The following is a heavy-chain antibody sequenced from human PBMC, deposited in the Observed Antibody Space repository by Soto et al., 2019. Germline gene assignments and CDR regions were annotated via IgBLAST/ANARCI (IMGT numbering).Heavy chain of an antibody. Sequence: PGGSHRHSSIASGLNFISYWMSWVRQATGKGLEWVANIKQDGSEKYYVDSVKGRFTLSRDNAKNSLYLQMNSLTVEDTAVYYCVRDGPRITIYGYGDYWGQGTLVTVSS. CDR1: GLNFISYW. CDR3: VRDGPRITIYGYGDY. V-gene: IGHV3-7*01. D-gene: IGHD3-3*01. J-gene: IGHJ4*02. CDR2: IKQDGSEK.